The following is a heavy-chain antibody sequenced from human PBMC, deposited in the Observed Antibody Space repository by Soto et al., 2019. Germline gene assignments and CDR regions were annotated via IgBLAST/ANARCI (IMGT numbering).Heavy chain of an antibody. CDR3: ARMWRGGVFVC. V-gene: IGHV1-46*01. D-gene: IGHD2-21*01. Sequence: AAVKVSCKSSGYTFTSYSMHWLRQAPGQGLEWMAIINPSDGSTTYAQKFQGRVTVTRDTSTSTVHMEVSSLRADDTAVYYCARMWRGGVFVCWGQGTLVTVSS. CDR2: INPSDGST. J-gene: IGHJ4*02. CDR1: GYTFTSYS.